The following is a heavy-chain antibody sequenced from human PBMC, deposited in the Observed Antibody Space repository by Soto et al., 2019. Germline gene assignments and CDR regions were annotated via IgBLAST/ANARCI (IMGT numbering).Heavy chain of an antibody. V-gene: IGHV3-23*01. CDR3: AKDISRPPRGYSGFPEYY. CDR2: ISGSGGST. CDR1: GFTFSSYA. J-gene: IGHJ4*02. Sequence: EVQLLESGGGLVQPGGSLRLSCAASGFTFSSYAMSWVRQAPGKGLEWVSAISGSGGSTYYADSVKGRFTISRDNSKNTLYLQMNSLRAEDTAVYYCAKDISRPPRGYSGFPEYYWGQGTLVTVSS. D-gene: IGHD5-12*01.